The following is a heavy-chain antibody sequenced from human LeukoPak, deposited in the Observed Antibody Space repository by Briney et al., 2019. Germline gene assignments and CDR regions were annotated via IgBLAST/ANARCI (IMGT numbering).Heavy chain of an antibody. CDR2: INHSGST. Sequence: PSETLSLTCAVYGGSFSGYYWSWIRQPPGKGLEWIEEINHSGSTNYNPSLKSRVTISVDTSKNQFSLKLSSVTAADTAVYYCARGRRQWLVIDYWGQGTLVTVSS. CDR3: ARGRRQWLVIDY. V-gene: IGHV4-34*01. CDR1: GGSFSGYY. J-gene: IGHJ4*02. D-gene: IGHD6-19*01.